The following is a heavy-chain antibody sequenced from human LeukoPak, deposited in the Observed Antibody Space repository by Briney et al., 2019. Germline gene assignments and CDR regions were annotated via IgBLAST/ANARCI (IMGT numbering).Heavy chain of an antibody. CDR3: ARGVRWLQLSYFDY. CDR1: SGSISSGVYY. D-gene: IGHD5-24*01. Sequence: PSETLSLTRPVSSGSISSGVYYWSWIRQHPGKGLEWIGYSYYSGSTYYNPSLKSRVTISVDTSKNQFSLKLSSVTAADTAVYYCARGVRWLQLSYFDYWGQGTLVTVSS. V-gene: IGHV4-31*03. J-gene: IGHJ4*02. CDR2: SYYSGST.